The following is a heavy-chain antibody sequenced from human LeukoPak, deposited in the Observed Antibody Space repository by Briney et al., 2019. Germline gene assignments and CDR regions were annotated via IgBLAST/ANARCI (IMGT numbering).Heavy chain of an antibody. CDR3: ARSSSSEDAFDI. CDR2: ISSSSSYI. V-gene: IGHV3-21*01. J-gene: IGHJ3*02. D-gene: IGHD6-6*01. Sequence: GGSLRLSCAASGFTFSSYSMNWVRQAPGKGLEWVSSISSSSSYIYYADSVKGRFTISRDNAKNSLHLQMNSLRAEDTAVYYCARSSSSEDAFDIWGQGTMVTVSS. CDR1: GFTFSSYS.